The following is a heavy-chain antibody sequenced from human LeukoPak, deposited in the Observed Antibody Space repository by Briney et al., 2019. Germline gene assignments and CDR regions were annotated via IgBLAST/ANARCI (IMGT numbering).Heavy chain of an antibody. J-gene: IGHJ3*02. D-gene: IGHD6-13*01. Sequence: ASVKVSRKASGYTFTSYGISWVRHTPGQGLEWMGWISAYNGNTNYAQKLQGRVTMTTDTSTSTAYMELRGMRSDDTAVYYCARSYSSSAQFAFDIWGQGTMVTVSS. CDR3: ARSYSSSAQFAFDI. CDR1: GYTFTSYG. CDR2: ISAYNGNT. V-gene: IGHV1-18*01.